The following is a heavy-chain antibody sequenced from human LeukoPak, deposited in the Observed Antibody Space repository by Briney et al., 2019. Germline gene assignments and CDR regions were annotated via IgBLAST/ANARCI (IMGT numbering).Heavy chain of an antibody. Sequence: GGSLRLSWAASGFTVSSNYMSWVRQAPGKGLEWVSVIYGGGSTFYADSVKGRFTISRDNSRNTLYLRVNSLRAEDTAVYYCARGGGSMYFDDWGQGTLVTVSS. CDR2: IYGGGST. D-gene: IGHD1-26*01. CDR3: ARGGGSMYFDD. V-gene: IGHV3-53*01. J-gene: IGHJ4*02. CDR1: GFTVSSNY.